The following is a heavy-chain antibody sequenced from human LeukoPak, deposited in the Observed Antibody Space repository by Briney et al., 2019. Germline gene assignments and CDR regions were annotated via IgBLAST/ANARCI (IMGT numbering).Heavy chain of an antibody. V-gene: IGHV3-74*01. CDR3: ARDDSSLLWFGELLSHYYFDY. CDR1: GFTFSSYW. Sequence: GGSLRLSCAASGFTFSSYWMHWVRQAPAKGLVWVSRINSDGSSTSYADSVKGRFTISRDNAKNTLYLQMNSLRAEDAAVYYCARDDSSLLWFGELLSHYYFDYWGQGTLVTVSS. J-gene: IGHJ4*02. D-gene: IGHD3-10*01. CDR2: INSDGSST.